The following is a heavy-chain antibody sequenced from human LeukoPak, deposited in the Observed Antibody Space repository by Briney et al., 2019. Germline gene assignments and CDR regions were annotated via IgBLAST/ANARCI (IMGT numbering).Heavy chain of an antibody. D-gene: IGHD3-10*01. CDR2: INHSGST. CDR1: GGSFSGYY. CDR3: ARLLLYYYGSGSGSNWFDP. Sequence: SETLSLTCAVYGGSFSGYYWSWIRQPPGKGLEWIGEINHSGSTNYNPSLKSRVTISVDTSKNQFSLKLSSVTAADTAVYYCARLLLYYYGSGSGSNWFDPWGQGTLVTVSS. V-gene: IGHV4-34*01. J-gene: IGHJ5*02.